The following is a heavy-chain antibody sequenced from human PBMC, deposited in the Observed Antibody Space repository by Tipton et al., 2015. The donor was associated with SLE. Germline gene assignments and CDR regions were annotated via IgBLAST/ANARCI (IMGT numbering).Heavy chain of an antibody. Sequence: TLSLTCTVSGASFSGAYWSWLRQPPGQGPEWLGHVHYSGSTNYNPSLKGRVTISLETSKSQFSLKLSSVTSADTAVYYCARLNFLSMTARFSFDYWGQGSLVTVSS. CDR2: VHYSGST. V-gene: IGHV4-59*01. CDR3: ARLNFLSMTARFSFDY. D-gene: IGHD3-22*01. CDR1: GASFSGAY. J-gene: IGHJ4*02.